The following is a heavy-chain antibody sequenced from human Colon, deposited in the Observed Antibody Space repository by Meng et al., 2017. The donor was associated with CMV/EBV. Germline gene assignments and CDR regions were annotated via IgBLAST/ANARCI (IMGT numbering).Heavy chain of an antibody. D-gene: IGHD2-21*01. Sequence: QVGLVGSGGGVVRPGESLRLVGAASGIPFSSSGMHWVRQAPGKGLEWVALIRHDGSNEYYAESVRGRFTISRDNSKNTVYLQMNSLRSEDTAVYYCARDKGVRTFDTWGQGILVTVSS. CDR3: ARDKGVRTFDT. CDR1: GIPFSSSG. V-gene: IGHV3-30*02. CDR2: IRHDGSNE. J-gene: IGHJ4*02.